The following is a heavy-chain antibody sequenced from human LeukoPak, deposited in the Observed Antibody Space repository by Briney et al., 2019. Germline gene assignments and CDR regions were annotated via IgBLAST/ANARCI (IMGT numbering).Heavy chain of an antibody. Sequence: GGSLRLSCAASGFTFSSYAMSWVRQAPGKGLEWVSAISGSGGSTYYADSVKGRFTISRDNSKNTLYLQMNSLRAEDTAVYYCAKSLLTTASGTGRAFDIWGQGTMVTVSA. J-gene: IGHJ3*02. CDR1: GFTFSSYA. V-gene: IGHV3-23*01. D-gene: IGHD1-26*01. CDR3: AKSLLTTASGTGRAFDI. CDR2: ISGSGGST.